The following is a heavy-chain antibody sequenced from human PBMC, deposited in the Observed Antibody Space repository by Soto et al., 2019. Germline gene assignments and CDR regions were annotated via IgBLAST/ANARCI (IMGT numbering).Heavy chain of an antibody. J-gene: IGHJ4*02. Sequence: ASVKVSCKASGYTFSDYGVSWVRQAPGQGLEWMGWINVYSGTTNYLPKFQGRVTMTTDTSTSTLYMELRDLSSEDTAVYYCARGRGGYLSSSGHTHNYLDYWGQGTLVTVS. D-gene: IGHD3-22*01. CDR3: ARGRGGYLSSSGHTHNYLDY. CDR1: GYTFSDYG. V-gene: IGHV1-18*01. CDR2: INVYSGTT.